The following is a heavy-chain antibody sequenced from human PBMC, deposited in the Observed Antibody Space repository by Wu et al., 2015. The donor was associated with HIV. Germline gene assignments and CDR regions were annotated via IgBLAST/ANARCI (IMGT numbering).Heavy chain of an antibody. CDR1: GFKLNSFG. D-gene: IGHD3-22*01. CDR3: ARGHYYDTSSSPLY. V-gene: IGHV1-18*01. J-gene: IGHJ4*02. CDR2: ISGNSGNL. Sequence: QVQLMQSGGDVKKPGASVRVACKASGFKLNSFGIHWVRQAPGQGLEWMGWISGNSGNLKYGQKFQGRVTMTIDTSTDTAYMELRSLRSDDTATYYCARGHYYDTSSSPLYWGQGTPVTVSS.